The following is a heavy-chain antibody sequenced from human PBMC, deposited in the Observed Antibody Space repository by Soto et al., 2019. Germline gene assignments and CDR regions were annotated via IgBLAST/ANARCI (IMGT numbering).Heavy chain of an antibody. Sequence: SVKVSCKASGGTFSSYAISWVRQAPGQGLEWMGGIIPIFGTANYAQKFQGRVTITADESTSTAYMELSSLRSEDTAVYYCASRSVEMATSFDYWGQGTLVTVSS. CDR3: ASRSVEMATSFDY. CDR2: IIPIFGTA. CDR1: GGTFSSYA. J-gene: IGHJ4*02. D-gene: IGHD5-12*01. V-gene: IGHV1-69*13.